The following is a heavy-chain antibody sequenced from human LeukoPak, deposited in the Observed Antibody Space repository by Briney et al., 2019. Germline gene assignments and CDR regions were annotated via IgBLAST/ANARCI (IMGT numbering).Heavy chain of an antibody. CDR3: AKRRVTGSGRYYYYGMDV. CDR2: ISGSGGST. D-gene: IGHD6-19*01. V-gene: IGHV3-23*01. CDR1: GFTFSSYA. J-gene: IGHJ6*02. Sequence: GGSLRLSCAASGFTFSSYAMSWVRQAPGKGLEWVSAISGSGGSTYYADSVKGRFTISRDNSKNTLYLQMNSLRAEDTAVYCCAKRRVTGSGRYYYYGMDVWGQGTTVTVSS.